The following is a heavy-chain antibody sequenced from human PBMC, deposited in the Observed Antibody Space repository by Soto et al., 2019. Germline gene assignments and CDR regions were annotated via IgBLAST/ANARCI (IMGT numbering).Heavy chain of an antibody. D-gene: IGHD3-16*02. CDR1: GGSFSGYY. Sequence: PSETLSLTCAVYGGSFSGYYWSWIRQRPGKGLEWIGEINHSGSTNYNPSLKSRVTISVDTSKNQFSLKLSSVTAADTAVYYCARRLYIWGSYRAAIRNWFDPWGQGTLVTV. CDR3: ARRLYIWGSYRAAIRNWFDP. J-gene: IGHJ5*02. V-gene: IGHV4-34*01. CDR2: INHSGST.